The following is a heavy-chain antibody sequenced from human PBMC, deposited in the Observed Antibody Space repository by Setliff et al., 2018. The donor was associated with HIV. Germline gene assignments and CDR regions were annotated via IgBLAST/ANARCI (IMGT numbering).Heavy chain of an antibody. Sequence: ASVKVSCKFSGYTLTELSMHWVRQAPGKGLEWMGGFDPEDGETIYAQKFQGRVTMTEDTSTDTAYMELSSLRSEDTAVYYCATDQISDGSGSYPKSYFDYWGQGTLVTVSS. CDR2: FDPEDGET. V-gene: IGHV1-24*01. CDR1: GYTLTELS. J-gene: IGHJ4*02. D-gene: IGHD3-10*01. CDR3: ATDQISDGSGSYPKSYFDY.